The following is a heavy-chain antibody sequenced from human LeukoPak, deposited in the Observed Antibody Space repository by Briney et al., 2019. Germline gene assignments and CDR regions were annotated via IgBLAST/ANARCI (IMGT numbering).Heavy chain of an antibody. J-gene: IGHJ5*02. Sequence: SETLSLTCTVSGGSISSYYWGWIRQPPGKGLEWIGNIYHSGSTYYNPSLKSRVTISVDTSKNQFSLKLSSVTAADTAVYYCARLLTPGWFDPWGQGTLVTVSS. CDR1: GGSISSYY. CDR2: IYHSGST. V-gene: IGHV4-39*01. D-gene: IGHD3-10*01. CDR3: ARLLTPGWFDP.